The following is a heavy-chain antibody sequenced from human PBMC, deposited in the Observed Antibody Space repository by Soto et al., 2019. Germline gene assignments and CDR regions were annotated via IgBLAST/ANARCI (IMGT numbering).Heavy chain of an antibody. D-gene: IGHD3-3*01. V-gene: IGHV4-39*01. CDR3: ARLLFWSGYSGKGYYYYGMDV. Sequence: TSETLSLTCTVSGGSISSSSYYWGWIRQPPGKGLEWIGSIYYSGSTYYNPSLKSRVTISVDTSKNQFSLKLSSVTAADTAVYYCARLLFWSGYSGKGYYYYGMDVWGQGTTVTVSS. J-gene: IGHJ6*02. CDR2: IYYSGST. CDR1: GGSISSSSYY.